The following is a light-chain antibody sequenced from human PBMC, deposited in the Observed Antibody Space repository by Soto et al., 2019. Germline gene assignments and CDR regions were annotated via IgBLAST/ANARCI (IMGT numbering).Light chain of an antibody. CDR2: LEGSGSY. CDR1: SGHSSYI. Sequence: QSLLTQSSSASVSLGSSVRLTCSLSSGHSSYIIAWHQQQPGKAPRYLMKLEGSGSYNKGSGVPDRFSGSSSGADRYLTISNLQFEDEADYFCETWDSNTWVFGGGTKLTVL. J-gene: IGLJ3*02. CDR3: ETWDSNTWV. V-gene: IGLV4-60*02.